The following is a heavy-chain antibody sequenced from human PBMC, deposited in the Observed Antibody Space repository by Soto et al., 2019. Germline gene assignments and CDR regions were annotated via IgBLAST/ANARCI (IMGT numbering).Heavy chain of an antibody. V-gene: IGHV3-11*01. Sequence: HVQLVESGGGLVEPGGSLRLSCAASGFSFSDYYVNWIRQAPGKGLEWISYTGRSLYPIYYADSVKGRFSISRDSAKNSVFLQMNSLRVEDTAVYSCARDNRSFWNGYYRRYDYYGMDVWGRGTTVIVSS. J-gene: IGHJ6*02. CDR1: GFSFSDYY. CDR2: TGRSLYPI. D-gene: IGHD3-3*01. CDR3: ARDNRSFWNGYYRRYDYYGMDV.